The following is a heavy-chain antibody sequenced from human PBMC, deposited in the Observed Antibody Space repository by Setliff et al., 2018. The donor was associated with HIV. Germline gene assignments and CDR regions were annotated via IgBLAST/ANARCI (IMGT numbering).Heavy chain of an antibody. V-gene: IGHV4-39*07. CDR2: FYYSGST. D-gene: IGHD3-10*01. CDR3: ARSSGSGSYCFRYGVDV. Sequence: SETLSLTCTVSGGSVSTAGHYWGWIRQPPGKGLEWLGSFYYSGSTYYNPSLQSRVTISVDSSKNQFSLILRSVTAADTAMYYCARSSGSGSYCFRYGVDVWGQGTTVTVSS. J-gene: IGHJ6*02. CDR1: GGSVSTAGHY.